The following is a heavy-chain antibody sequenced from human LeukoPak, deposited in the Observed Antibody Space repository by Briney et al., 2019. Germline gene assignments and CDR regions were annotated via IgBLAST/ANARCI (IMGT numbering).Heavy chain of an antibody. D-gene: IGHD4-17*01. Sequence: ASVKVSCKASGYTFTGYYMHWVRQAPGQGLEWMGIINPSGGSTSYAQKFQGRVTMTRDTSTSTVYMELSSLRSEDTAVYYCARGRATYGDYSDQYFDYWGQGTLVTVSS. CDR1: GYTFTGYY. CDR2: INPSGGST. J-gene: IGHJ4*02. V-gene: IGHV1-46*01. CDR3: ARGRATYGDYSDQYFDY.